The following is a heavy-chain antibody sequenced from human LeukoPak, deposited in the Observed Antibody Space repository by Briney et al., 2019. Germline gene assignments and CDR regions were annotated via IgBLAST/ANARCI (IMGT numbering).Heavy chain of an antibody. CDR1: GFXFTTNA. CDR2: ISGRTGAT. CDR3: AKCGNSGCHLIDY. Sequence: GSLRLSCAASGFXFTTNAMSWVRQAPGKGLEWVSAISGRTGATYYADSEKGRFTISRDNSKSTLYLQMDSLRAEDTAVYYCAKCGNSGCHLIDYWGQGTLVTVSS. D-gene: IGHD5-12*01. V-gene: IGHV3-23*01. J-gene: IGHJ4*02.